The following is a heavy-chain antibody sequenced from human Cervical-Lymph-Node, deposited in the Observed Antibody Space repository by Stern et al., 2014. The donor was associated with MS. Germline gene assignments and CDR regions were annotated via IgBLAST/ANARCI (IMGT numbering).Heavy chain of an antibody. CDR1: GFSLTTSGEC. D-gene: IGHD3-16*01. Sequence: QVTLKESGPAVVKPTQTLTLTCTFSGFSLTTSGECVTWIRQPPGKALEWLALIDWDDDTYYSTSLRPRLTVSKDTSNNQVLLTVTNMDPVDTATYYCARAGHRGELRPHFDAWGQGVLVTVSS. J-gene: IGHJ4*02. CDR3: ARAGHRGELRPHFDA. CDR2: IDWDDDT. V-gene: IGHV2-70*01.